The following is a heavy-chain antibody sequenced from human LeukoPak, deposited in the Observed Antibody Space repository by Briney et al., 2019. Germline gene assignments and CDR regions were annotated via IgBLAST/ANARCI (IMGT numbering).Heavy chain of an antibody. J-gene: IGHJ5*02. Sequence: SETLSLTCTVCGGSISSSSYYWGWIRQPPGKGLEWIGSIYYSGSTYYNPSLKSRVTISVDTSKNQFSLKLSSVTAADTAVYYCARVRYSNYVGPYNWFDPWGQGTLVTVSS. CDR1: GGSISSSSYY. CDR2: IYYSGST. V-gene: IGHV4-39*01. D-gene: IGHD4-11*01. CDR3: ARVRYSNYVGPYNWFDP.